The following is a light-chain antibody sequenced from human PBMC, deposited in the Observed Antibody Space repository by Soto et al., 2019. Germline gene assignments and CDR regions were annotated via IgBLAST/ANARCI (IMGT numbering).Light chain of an antibody. Sequence: EIVTTQSPVTLSVSPGDTATLSCRASQSVRSSLAWYQQKPGQAPRLLIYGASTRATGIPARFSGSGFGTEFTLTITSLQSEDFAVYYCQQYNQWPPWTFGQGTKVDIK. CDR1: QSVRSS. CDR3: QQYNQWPPWT. V-gene: IGKV3-15*01. J-gene: IGKJ1*01. CDR2: GAS.